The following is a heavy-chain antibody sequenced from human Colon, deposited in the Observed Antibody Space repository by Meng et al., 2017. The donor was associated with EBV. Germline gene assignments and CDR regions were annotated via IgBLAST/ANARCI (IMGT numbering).Heavy chain of an antibody. CDR2: INHSGST. Sequence: QLELQQWGARVVKPSETLALHARGYGGSLSGDYCTLIRPHPGKGLEWIGEINHSGSTNYNPSLKSRVTISTDTSKNQFSLKVKSVTAADTAAYFCARLYPLDQWLLTSDTSEYWGQGTLVTVSS. D-gene: IGHD6-19*01. J-gene: IGHJ4*02. CDR3: ARLYPLDQWLLTSDTSEY. V-gene: IGHV4-34*01. CDR1: GGSLSGDY.